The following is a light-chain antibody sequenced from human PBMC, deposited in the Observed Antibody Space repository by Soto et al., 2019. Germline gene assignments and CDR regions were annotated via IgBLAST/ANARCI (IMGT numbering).Light chain of an antibody. CDR1: SSDVGGYNY. J-gene: IGLJ3*02. CDR3: CSYAGSYTWV. CDR2: DVT. V-gene: IGLV2-11*01. Sequence: QSALTQPRSVSGSPGQSITISCTGSSSDVGGYNYVSWFQQHPGKAPKLMIYDVTKRPSGVPDRFSASRSGNTASLTISGLQAEDEADYYCCSYAGSYTWVFGGGTQLTVL.